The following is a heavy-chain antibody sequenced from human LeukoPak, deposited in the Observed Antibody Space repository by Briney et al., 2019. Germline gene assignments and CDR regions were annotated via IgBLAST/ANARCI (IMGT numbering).Heavy chain of an antibody. D-gene: IGHD4-11*01. J-gene: IGHJ5*02. CDR3: AKGVTVTTPYWFDP. Sequence: SGGSLRLSRAASGFTFSSYAMSWVRQAPGKGLEWVSAISGSGGSTYYADSVKGRFTISRDNSKNTLYLQMNSLRAEDTAVYYCAKGVTVTTPYWFDPWGQGTLVTVSS. V-gene: IGHV3-23*01. CDR2: ISGSGGST. CDR1: GFTFSSYA.